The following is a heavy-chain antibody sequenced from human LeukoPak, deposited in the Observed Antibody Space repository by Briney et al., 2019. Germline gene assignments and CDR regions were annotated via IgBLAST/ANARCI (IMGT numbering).Heavy chain of an antibody. CDR1: GFTVSSNY. J-gene: IGHJ4*02. D-gene: IGHD3-22*01. CDR2: IYSGSTT. CDR3: AKGPRPGSSGYPNLDH. V-gene: IGHV3-53*01. Sequence: PGGSLRLSCAASGFTVSSNYMNWVRQAPGKGLEWVSLIYSGSTTNYADSVKGRFTISRDNSKNTLYLQMNSLRVEVTAVYYCAKGPRPGSSGYPNLDHWGQGTLVTVSS.